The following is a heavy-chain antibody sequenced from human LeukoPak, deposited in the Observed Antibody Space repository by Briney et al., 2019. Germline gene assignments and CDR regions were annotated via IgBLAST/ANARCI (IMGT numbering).Heavy chain of an antibody. CDR3: ARDYYGSGSYYNFWFDP. CDR2: ISGSGGST. Sequence: HPGGTLRLSCAASGFTFSSYGMSWVRQAPGKGLEWVSAISGSGGSTYYADSVKGRFTISRDNAKNSLYLQMNSLRAEDTAVYYCARDYYGSGSYYNFWFDPWGQGTLVTVSS. CDR1: GFTFSSYG. J-gene: IGHJ5*02. V-gene: IGHV3-23*01. D-gene: IGHD3-10*01.